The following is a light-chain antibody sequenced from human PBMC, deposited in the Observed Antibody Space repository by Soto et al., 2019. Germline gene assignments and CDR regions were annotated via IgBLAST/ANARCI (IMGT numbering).Light chain of an antibody. CDR3: SSFSISSTPYL. CDR1: SSDVGGYKY. Sequence: QSALTQPASVSGPPGQSITISCTGTSSDVGGYKYVSWYQQHPGKAPKLMIFEVNSRPSGVSNRFSGSKSGNTASLTISGLRAEDEDDYYCSSFSISSTPYLFGTGTKATV. J-gene: IGLJ1*01. CDR2: EVN. V-gene: IGLV2-14*01.